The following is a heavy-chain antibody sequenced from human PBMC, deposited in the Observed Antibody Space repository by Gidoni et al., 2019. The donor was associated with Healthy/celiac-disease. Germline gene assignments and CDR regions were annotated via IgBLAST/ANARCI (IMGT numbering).Heavy chain of an antibody. CDR3: ASRASSSWYWDYYYGMDV. V-gene: IGHV4-59*01. J-gene: IGHJ6*02. D-gene: IGHD6-13*01. Sequence: QVQLQESGPGLVKPSETLSLTCTVSGGPISRYYWSWIRQPPGKGLEWIGYIYYSGSTNYNPSLKSRVTISVDTSKNQFSLKLSSVTAADTAVYYCASRASSSWYWDYYYGMDVWGQGTTVTVSS. CDR1: GGPISRYY. CDR2: IYYSGST.